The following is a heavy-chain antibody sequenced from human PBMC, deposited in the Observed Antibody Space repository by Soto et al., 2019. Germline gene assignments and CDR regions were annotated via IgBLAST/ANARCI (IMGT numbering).Heavy chain of an antibody. CDR1: GGSISSGSYY. V-gene: IGHV4-61*01. CDR2: IYYSGST. CDR3: ARYNNGDFAGLWYFDL. Sequence: SETLSLTCTVSGGSISSGSYYRGWIRQPPGKGLEGIGYIYYSGSTNYNPSLKSRVTISVDTSKNQFSLKLSSVTAADTAVYYCARYNNGDFAGLWYFDLWGRGTLVTVSS. D-gene: IGHD4-17*01. J-gene: IGHJ2*01.